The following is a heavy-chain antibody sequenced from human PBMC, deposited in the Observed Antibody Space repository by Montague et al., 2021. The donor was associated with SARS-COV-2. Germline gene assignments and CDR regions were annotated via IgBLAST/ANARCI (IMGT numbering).Heavy chain of an antibody. CDR1: GFTFSSSE. J-gene: IGHJ3*02. V-gene: IGHV3-48*03. D-gene: IGHD3-22*01. CDR3: ARSYYYDSSGYYPDAFDI. CDR2: ISSSGRTI. Sequence: SLRLSCAASGFTFSSSEMNWVRQAPGKGLEWVSYISSSGRTIYYADSEKGRFTISRDNAKNSLYLQMNSLRAEDTAVYYCARSYYYDSSGYYPDAFDIWGQGTMVTVSS.